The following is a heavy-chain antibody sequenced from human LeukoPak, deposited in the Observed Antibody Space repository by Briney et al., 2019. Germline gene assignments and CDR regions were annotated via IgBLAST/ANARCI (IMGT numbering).Heavy chain of an antibody. CDR1: GFTVSTNY. D-gene: IGHD1-14*01. J-gene: IGHJ3*02. CDR2: IYSGGGT. V-gene: IGHV3-66*01. CDR3: AAPEEPRFSIKGAFDI. Sequence: PGGSLRLSCAASGFTVSTNYMSWVRQAPGKGLEWVTLIYSGGGTYYADSVKGRFTLSRDSSRNTLYLQMNSLRVEDTAVYYCAAPEEPRFSIKGAFDIWGQGTMVTVSP.